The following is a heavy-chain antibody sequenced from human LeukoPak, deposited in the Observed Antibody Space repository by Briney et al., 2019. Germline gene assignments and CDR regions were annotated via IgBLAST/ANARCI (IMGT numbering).Heavy chain of an antibody. V-gene: IGHV4-39*01. Sequence: SETLSLTCTVSGGSISTIYYWGWIRQPPGKGLEWIGSIYYSGSTYYNPSLKSRVTISVDTSKNQFSLKLSSVTAADTAVYYCARQAIFGVVAKTDYMDVWGKGTTVTVSS. CDR3: ARQAIFGVVAKTDYMDV. CDR2: IYYSGST. CDR1: GGSISTIYY. D-gene: IGHD3-3*01. J-gene: IGHJ6*03.